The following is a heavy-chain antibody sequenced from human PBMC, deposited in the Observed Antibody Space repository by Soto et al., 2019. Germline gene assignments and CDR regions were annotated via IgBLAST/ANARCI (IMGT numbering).Heavy chain of an antibody. CDR1: GFTFSDYY. J-gene: IGHJ4*02. CDR2: ISGRATNI. D-gene: IGHD5-12*01. CDR3: VRASGDGYNYYDF. V-gene: IGHV3-11*01. Sequence: GGSLRLSCAASGFTFSDYYMSWIRQAPGKGLAWVSYISGRATNIKYADSVKGRFTISRDNAKNSLYLQMNSLRVEDTAVYYCVRASGDGYNYYDFWGQGTLVTVSS.